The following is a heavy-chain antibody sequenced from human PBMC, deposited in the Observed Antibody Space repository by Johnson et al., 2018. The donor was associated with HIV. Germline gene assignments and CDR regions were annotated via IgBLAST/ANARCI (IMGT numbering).Heavy chain of an antibody. D-gene: IGHD5-18*01. CDR1: GFTFSSNA. J-gene: IGHJ3*02. CDR3: ARGAMGNAFDI. V-gene: IGHV3-30*04. CDR2: ISSDGTNT. Sequence: QVQLVESGGGVVQPGRSLRLSCAASGFTFSSNAIHWVRQAPGKGLEWVAVISSDGTNTYYTDSVKGRFTISRDNTKNTLYLQMNSLRAEDTAVYYCARGAMGNAFDIWGQGTMVTVSS.